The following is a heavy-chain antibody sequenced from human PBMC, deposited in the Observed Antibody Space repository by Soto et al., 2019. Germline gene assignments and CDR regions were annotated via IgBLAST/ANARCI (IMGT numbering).Heavy chain of an antibody. V-gene: IGHV3-23*01. Sequence: PGGSLRLSCAASGFTFSSYAMSWVRQAPGKGLEWVSAISGSGGSTYYADSVKGRFTISRDNSKNTLYLQMNSLRAEDTAVYYCARGGLADLDYGMDVWGQGTTVTVSS. J-gene: IGHJ6*02. CDR2: ISGSGGST. D-gene: IGHD6-19*01. CDR3: ARGGLADLDYGMDV. CDR1: GFTFSSYA.